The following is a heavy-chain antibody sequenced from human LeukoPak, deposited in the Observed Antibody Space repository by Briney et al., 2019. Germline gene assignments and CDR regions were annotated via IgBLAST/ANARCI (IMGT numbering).Heavy chain of an antibody. CDR3: ARLSVIVGAALEYYYYYMDV. Sequence: SETLSLTCAVYGGTLSGYYWSWIRQPPRKRLEWVGQSNDSGGTNYNPSLKSRVTISADKSKNQVSLKLTSVTAADTAVYYCARLSVIVGAALEYYYYYMDVWGQGTTVTVSS. V-gene: IGHV4-34*01. D-gene: IGHD1-26*01. CDR2: SNDSGGT. J-gene: IGHJ6*03. CDR1: GGTLSGYY.